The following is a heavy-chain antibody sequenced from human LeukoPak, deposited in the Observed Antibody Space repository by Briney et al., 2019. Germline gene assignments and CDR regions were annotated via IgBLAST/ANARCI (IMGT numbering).Heavy chain of an antibody. D-gene: IGHD4-17*01. CDR1: GGTFSSYA. V-gene: IGHV1-69*13. Sequence: ASVKVSCKASGGTFSSYAISWVRPAPGQGLEWMGGIIPIFGTANYAQKFQGRVTITADESTSTAYMELSSLRSEDTAVYYCARDPPTNGDTNYWGQGTLVTVSS. CDR2: IIPIFGTA. CDR3: ARDPPTNGDTNY. J-gene: IGHJ4*02.